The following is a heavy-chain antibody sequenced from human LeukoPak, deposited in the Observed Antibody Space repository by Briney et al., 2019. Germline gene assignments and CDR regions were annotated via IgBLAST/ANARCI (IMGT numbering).Heavy chain of an antibody. CDR1: GGTFSSYA. D-gene: IGHD3-22*01. CDR3: ARRRYYDSSGYLYYFDY. J-gene: IGHJ4*02. Sequence: ASVKVSCKASGGTFSSYAISWVRQAPGQGLEWMGRIIPILGVANYAQKFQGRVSITADKSTGTAYMELSSLRSEDTAVYFCARRRYYDSSGYLYYFDYWGQGTLVTVSS. CDR2: IIPILGVA. V-gene: IGHV1-69*04.